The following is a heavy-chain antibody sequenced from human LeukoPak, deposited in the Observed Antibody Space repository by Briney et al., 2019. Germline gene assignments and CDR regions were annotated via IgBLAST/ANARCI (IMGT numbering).Heavy chain of an antibody. CDR1: GYTFTSYD. V-gene: IGHV1-8*01. CDR3: AGGPGSGSYDSLSPLDY. CDR2: MNPNSSNT. J-gene: IGHJ4*02. D-gene: IGHD3-10*01. Sequence: ASVKVSCKASGYTFTSYDINWVRQATGQGLEWMGWMNPNSSNTGYAQKFQGRVTMTRNTSTSTAYMELSSLRSEDTAVYYCAGGPGSGSYDSLSPLDYWGQGTLVTVSS.